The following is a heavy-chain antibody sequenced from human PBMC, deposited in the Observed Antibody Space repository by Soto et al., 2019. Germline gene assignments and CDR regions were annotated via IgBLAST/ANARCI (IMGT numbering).Heavy chain of an antibody. CDR3: ARDLMGGQWLEL. CDR1: DDSISTNNW. V-gene: IGHV4-4*02. Sequence: TSETLSLTCAVSDDSISTNNWCSWLRQTPGKGLEWIGEIYHSGSTNYNPSLKSRGTISVDKSNNLFSLKLTAVTAADTAVYYWARDLMGGQWLELWGQGTQVTVSS. J-gene: IGHJ4*02. D-gene: IGHD6-19*01. CDR2: IYHSGST.